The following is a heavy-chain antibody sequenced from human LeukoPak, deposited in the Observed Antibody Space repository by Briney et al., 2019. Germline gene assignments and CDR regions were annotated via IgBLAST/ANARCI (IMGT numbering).Heavy chain of an antibody. V-gene: IGHV1-46*01. D-gene: IGHD2-15*01. Sequence: ASVKVSCKVSGYTLTELSMHWVRQAPGQGLEWMGIINPSGTSTTYAQKLQGRVTMTRDTSTSTDFMELSSLRSEDTAVYYCARHDLGGSSPFDYWGQGTLVTVSS. CDR2: INPSGTST. J-gene: IGHJ4*02. CDR1: GYTLTELS. CDR3: ARHDLGGSSPFDY.